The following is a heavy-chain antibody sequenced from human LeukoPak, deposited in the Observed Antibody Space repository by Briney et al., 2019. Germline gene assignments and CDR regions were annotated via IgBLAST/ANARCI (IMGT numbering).Heavy chain of an antibody. CDR2: IYYSGST. CDR1: GGSISSSSYY. D-gene: IGHD6-13*01. J-gene: IGHJ5*02. V-gene: IGHV4-39*07. Sequence: SETLSLTCTVSGGSISSSSYYWGWIRQPPGKGLEWIGSIYYSGSTYYNPSLKSRVTISVDKSKNQISLKLSSVTAADTAVYYCARVDSSSWTSGGFDPWGQGTLVTVSS. CDR3: ARVDSSSWTSGGFDP.